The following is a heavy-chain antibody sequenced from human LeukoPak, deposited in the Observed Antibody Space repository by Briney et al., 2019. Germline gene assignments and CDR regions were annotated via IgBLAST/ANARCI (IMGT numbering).Heavy chain of an antibody. V-gene: IGHV4-34*01. CDR1: GGSFSGYY. J-gene: IGHJ5*02. Sequence: PSETLSLTCAVYGGSFSGYYWSWIRQPPGKGLEWIGEINHSGSTNYNPSLKSRVTISVDTSKNQFSLKLSSVTAADTAVYYCARRKGVPAADNNWFDPWGQGTLVTVSS. CDR2: INHSGST. CDR3: ARRKGVPAADNNWFDP. D-gene: IGHD2-2*01.